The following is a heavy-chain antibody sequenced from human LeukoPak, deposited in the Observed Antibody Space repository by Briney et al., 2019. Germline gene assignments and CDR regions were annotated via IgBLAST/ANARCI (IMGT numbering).Heavy chain of an antibody. CDR3: ASGPYSSSYFAS. D-gene: IGHD6-13*01. Sequence: GGSLRLSCAASGFTVSSNYMSWVRQAPGKGLEWVADISGGGEHTFYADSVKGRFTISRDNSKDTLHLQMSILRPEDTALYYCASGPYSSSYFASWGQGTMVTVSS. J-gene: IGHJ4*02. V-gene: IGHV3-23*01. CDR2: ISGGGEHT. CDR1: GFTVSSNY.